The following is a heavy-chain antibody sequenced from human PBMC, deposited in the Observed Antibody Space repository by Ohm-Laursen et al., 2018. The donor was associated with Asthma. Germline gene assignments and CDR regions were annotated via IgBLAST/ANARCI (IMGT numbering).Heavy chain of an antibody. V-gene: IGHV4-31*03. CDR2: IYYSGST. CDR3: ARGLGLHDAFDI. D-gene: IGHD7-27*01. CDR1: GDSFSGGTYY. Sequence: TLSLTCTVSGDSFSGGTYYWGWIRQLPGKGLEWIGYIYYSGSTYYNPSLKSRVTISVDTSKNQFSLKLSSVTAADTAVYYCARGLGLHDAFDIWGQGTMVTVSS. J-gene: IGHJ3*02.